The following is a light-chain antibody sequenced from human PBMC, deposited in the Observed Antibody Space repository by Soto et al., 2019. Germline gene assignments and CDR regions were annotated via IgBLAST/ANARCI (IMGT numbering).Light chain of an antibody. CDR2: AAT. V-gene: IGKV1-13*02. CDR3: QQFDSYPLT. Sequence: ARQLTQSPPSLSPSVGDRVTITCRASQSVSGSLAWYQQKPGKAPRLLIYAATTWESGVPARFSGSGSGTDFTLTINSLQPEDFAVYYCQQFDSYPLTFGQGTRLEI. CDR1: QSVSGS. J-gene: IGKJ5*01.